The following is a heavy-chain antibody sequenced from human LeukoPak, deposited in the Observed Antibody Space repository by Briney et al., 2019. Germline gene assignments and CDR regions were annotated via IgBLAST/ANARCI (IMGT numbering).Heavy chain of an antibody. D-gene: IGHD3-9*01. J-gene: IGHJ4*02. CDR3: ARGREILTGQVTYYFDY. Sequence: GGSLRLSCAASGFTFSSYGMHWVRQAPGKGLEWVAFIRYDGSNKYYADSVKGRFTISRDNSKNTLYLQMNSLRAEDTAVYYCARGREILTGQVTYYFDYWGQGTLVTVSS. CDR2: IRYDGSNK. CDR1: GFTFSSYG. V-gene: IGHV3-30*02.